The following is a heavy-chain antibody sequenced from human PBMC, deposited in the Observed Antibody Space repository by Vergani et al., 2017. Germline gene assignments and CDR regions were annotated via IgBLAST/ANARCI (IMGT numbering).Heavy chain of an antibody. J-gene: IGHJ2*01. CDR3: ARTAAAGWYFDL. D-gene: IGHD6-13*01. CDR2: IYYSGSI. Sequence: QLQLQESGPGLVKPSETLSLTCTVSGGSISSSSYYWGWIRQPPGKGLEWIGSIYYSGSIYYNPSLKSRVTISVDTSKNQFSLKLSSVTAADTAVYYCARTAAAGWYFDLWGRGTLVTVSS. CDR1: GGSISSSSYY. V-gene: IGHV4-39*01.